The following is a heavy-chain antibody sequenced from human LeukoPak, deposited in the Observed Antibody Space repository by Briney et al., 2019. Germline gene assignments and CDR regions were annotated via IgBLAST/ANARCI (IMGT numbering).Heavy chain of an antibody. CDR2: IYYSGST. D-gene: IGHD2-21*02. J-gene: IGHJ4*02. V-gene: IGHV4-59*08. CDR3: ARQVTRTPDESTLDY. CDR1: GGSISSYY. Sequence: SETLSLTCTVSGGSISSYYWSWIRQPPGKGLEGIGYIYYSGSTNYNPSLKSRVTISVDTSKNQFSLKLSSVTAADTAVYYCARQVTRTPDESTLDYWGQGTLVTVSS.